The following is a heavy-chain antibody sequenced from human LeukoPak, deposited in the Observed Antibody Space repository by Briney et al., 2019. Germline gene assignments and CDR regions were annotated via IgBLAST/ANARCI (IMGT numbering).Heavy chain of an antibody. CDR3: VKDKGEYSSSWYYFDN. J-gene: IGHJ4*02. CDR1: TSIFSFYP. D-gene: IGHD6-13*01. CDR2: ITRKGERT. Sequence: GRSLRLSCSPSTSIFSFYPMHCARHPPGKVQEYVSAITRKGERTNYADSVKGKVSISRDSSKNTLSLYMSSLRAEDTAVYYCVKDKGEYSSSWYYFDNWGQGTLVTVSS. V-gene: IGHV3-64D*06.